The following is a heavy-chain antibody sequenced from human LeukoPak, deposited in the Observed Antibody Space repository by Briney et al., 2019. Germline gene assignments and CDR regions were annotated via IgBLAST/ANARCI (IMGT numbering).Heavy chain of an antibody. CDR1: GGSISSYY. V-gene: IGHV4-59*08. CDR2: IYYSGST. J-gene: IGHJ4*02. CDR3: ARHRIAWTYELVFDY. D-gene: IGHD6-6*01. Sequence: PSETLSLTCTVSGGSISSYYWSWIRQPPGKGLEWIGYIYYSGSTNYNPSLKSRVTTSVDTSKNQFSLKLSSVTAADTAVYYCARHRIAWTYELVFDYWGQGTLVTVSS.